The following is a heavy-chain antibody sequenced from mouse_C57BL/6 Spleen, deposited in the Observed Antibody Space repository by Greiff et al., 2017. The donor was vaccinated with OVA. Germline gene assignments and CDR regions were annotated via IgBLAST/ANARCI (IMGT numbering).Heavy chain of an antibody. J-gene: IGHJ3*01. D-gene: IGHD1-1*01. Sequence: EVKLVESGGVLVQPGGSLSLSCAASGFTFTDYYMSWVRQPPGKALEWLGFIRNKANGYTTEYSASVKGRFTISRDNSQSILYLQMNALRAEDSATYYCARYDGSGFAYWGQGTLVTVSA. V-gene: IGHV7-3*01. CDR1: GFTFTDYY. CDR2: IRNKANGYTT. CDR3: ARYDGSGFAY.